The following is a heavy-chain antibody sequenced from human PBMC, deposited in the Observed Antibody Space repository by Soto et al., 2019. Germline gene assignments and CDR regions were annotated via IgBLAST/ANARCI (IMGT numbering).Heavy chain of an antibody. CDR3: ARGSTSTYSTSSHYRFDP. V-gene: IGHV4-59*01. Sequence: PSETLSLTCTVSGGSISSYYWSWIRQPPGKGLEWIGYIYYSGSTNYNPSLKSRVTISVDTSKNQFSLKLSSVTAADTAVYYCARGSTSTYSTSSHYRFDPWGQGPLVTVS. CDR2: IYYSGST. J-gene: IGHJ5*02. CDR1: GGSISSYY. D-gene: IGHD6-6*01.